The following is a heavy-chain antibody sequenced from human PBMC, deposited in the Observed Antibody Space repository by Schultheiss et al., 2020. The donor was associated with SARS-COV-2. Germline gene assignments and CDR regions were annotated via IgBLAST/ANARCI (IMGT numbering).Heavy chain of an antibody. CDR1: GFTSSSYW. Sequence: AGSLRLSCAASGFTSSSYWMSWVRQAPGKGLEWVANINQDGSEQYYVDSVKGRFTISRDNAENSLHLQMNSLRAEDTGVYYCARDKPHVIWGQGTMVTVSS. CDR3: ARDKPHVI. CDR2: INQDGSEQ. V-gene: IGHV3-7*01. J-gene: IGHJ3*02.